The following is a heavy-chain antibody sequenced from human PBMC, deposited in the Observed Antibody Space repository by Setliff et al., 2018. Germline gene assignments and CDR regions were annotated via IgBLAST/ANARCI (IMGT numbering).Heavy chain of an antibody. V-gene: IGHV4-34*01. Sequence: SETLSLTCAVYGGSFSGYYWSWIRQPPGKGLEWIGGINHSGSTNYNPSLKSRVTISVDTSKNQFSLKLSSVTAADTAVYYCARGWGSGWSKEGAFDIWGQGTMVTVSS. D-gene: IGHD6-19*01. CDR2: INHSGST. J-gene: IGHJ3*02. CDR1: GGSFSGYY. CDR3: ARGWGSGWSKEGAFDI.